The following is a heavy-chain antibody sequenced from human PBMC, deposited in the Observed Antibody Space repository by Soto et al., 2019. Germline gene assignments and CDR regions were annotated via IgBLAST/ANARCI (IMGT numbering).Heavy chain of an antibody. D-gene: IGHD2-15*01. V-gene: IGHV3-21*01. Sequence: GGSLRLSCAASGFTFSSYSMNWVRQAPGKGLEWVSSISSSSSYIYYADSVKGRFTISRDNARNSLYLQMNSLRAEDTAVYYCARHTLDCSGGSCYLTDYYYYYMDVWGKGTTVTVSS. CDR1: GFTFSSYS. CDR2: ISSSSSYI. CDR3: ARHTLDCSGGSCYLTDYYYYYMDV. J-gene: IGHJ6*03.